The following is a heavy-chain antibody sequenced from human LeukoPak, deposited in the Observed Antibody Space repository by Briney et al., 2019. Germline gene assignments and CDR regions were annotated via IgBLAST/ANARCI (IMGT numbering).Heavy chain of an antibody. CDR3: ARRNPNYYFDY. Sequence: PSETLSLTCSVSGGSISPYYWTWIRQPPGKGLEWIGYVYDSGNTHYNPSLKSRVTMSLDTSKNQFSLKLNSVTAADTAVYYCARRNPNYYFDYWGQGTLVTVSS. D-gene: IGHD1-14*01. V-gene: IGHV4-59*01. CDR2: VYDSGNT. J-gene: IGHJ4*02. CDR1: GGSISPYY.